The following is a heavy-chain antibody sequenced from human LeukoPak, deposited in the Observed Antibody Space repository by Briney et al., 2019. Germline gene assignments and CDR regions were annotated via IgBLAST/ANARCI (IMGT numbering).Heavy chain of an antibody. Sequence: GGSLRLSCAASGFTFSSYAMHWVRQAPGKGLEYVSTISSNGGSTYYANSVKGRFTISRDNSKNSLYLQMGSLRAEDTAVYYCARDKDTAMAFDYWGQGTLVTVSS. CDR2: ISSNGGST. J-gene: IGHJ4*02. CDR1: GFTFSSYA. V-gene: IGHV3-64*01. CDR3: ARDKDTAMAFDY. D-gene: IGHD5-18*01.